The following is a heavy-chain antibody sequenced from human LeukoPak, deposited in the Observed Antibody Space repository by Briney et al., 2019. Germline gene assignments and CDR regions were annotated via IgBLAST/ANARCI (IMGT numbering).Heavy chain of an antibody. CDR2: IYYTGST. Sequence: SETLSLTCTVSGGSISSSSYYWGWIRQPPGKGLEWIGSIYYTGSTYYNPSLKSRVTISVDTSKNQFSLKLSSMTAADTAVYYCARLVDSSGYYLYYFDYWGQGTLVTVSS. CDR3: ARLVDSSGYYLYYFDY. V-gene: IGHV4-39*01. D-gene: IGHD3-22*01. J-gene: IGHJ4*02. CDR1: GGSISSSSYY.